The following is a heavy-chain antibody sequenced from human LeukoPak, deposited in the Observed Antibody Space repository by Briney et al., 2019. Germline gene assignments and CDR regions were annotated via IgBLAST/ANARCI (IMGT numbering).Heavy chain of an antibody. CDR1: NGFDSYY. J-gene: IGHJ4*02. Sequence: SETLSLTCAVYNGFDSYYMTIVRQPPGKGLGWVGEITYRGSGNYSPSLKGRATISINVSQRQFSLSLRSVTAADTATYYCGVYGGDWRFDFWGQGTPITVSS. CDR3: GVYGGDWRFDF. CDR2: ITYRGSG. D-gene: IGHD2-21*02. V-gene: IGHV4-34*01.